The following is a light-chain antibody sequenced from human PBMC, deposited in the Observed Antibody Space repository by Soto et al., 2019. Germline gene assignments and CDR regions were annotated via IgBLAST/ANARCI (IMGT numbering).Light chain of an antibody. V-gene: IGLV2-14*01. CDR3: SSFTSIMINV. J-gene: IGLJ1*01. Sequence: QPALTQPASVSGSPGQSITISCTGTSSDVGGYNSVSWYQQHPGKAPKLILYDVTDRPSGVSYRFSGSKSGNTASLTISGLQVSDDADYFCSSFTSIMINVFVRGTKVTV. CDR1: SSDVGGYNS. CDR2: DVT.